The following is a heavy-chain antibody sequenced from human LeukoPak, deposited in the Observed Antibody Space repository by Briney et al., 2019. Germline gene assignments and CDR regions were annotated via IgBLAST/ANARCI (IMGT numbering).Heavy chain of an antibody. V-gene: IGHV7-4-1*02. CDR2: IDTKTGNP. J-gene: IGHJ3*02. Sequence: ASVKVSCKASGYTFTSYAMNWVRQAPGQGLEWMGWIDTKTGNPTYAQALTGRFVFSLDTSVSTAFLQINSLKAEDTAVYYCARGIGAFDIWGQGTMVTVSS. CDR3: ARGIGAFDI. CDR1: GYTFTSYA. D-gene: IGHD3-3*01.